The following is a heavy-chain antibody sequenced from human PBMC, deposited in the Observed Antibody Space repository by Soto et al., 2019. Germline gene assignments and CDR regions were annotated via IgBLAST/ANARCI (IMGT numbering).Heavy chain of an antibody. CDR2: VPSYRGAT. D-gene: IGHD3-22*01. CDR1: GGPIDRGDYY. CDR3: ARGYYESSDYAGGSPIFDY. J-gene: IGHJ4*02. V-gene: IGHV4-30-4*01. Sequence: SETLSLTCTVSGGPIDRGDYYWSWIRQPPGKGLEWIPHVPSYRGATYYSPYYGSRMYLSPATPMNHSFLKLTPVTAADTAVCYWARGYYESSDYAGGSPIFDYWGQGSLVTVSS.